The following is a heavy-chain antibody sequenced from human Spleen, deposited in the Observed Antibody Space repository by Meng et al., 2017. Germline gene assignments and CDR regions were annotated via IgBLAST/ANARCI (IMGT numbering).Heavy chain of an antibody. Sequence: GGSLRLSCAASGFTFSSYGMHWVRQAPGKGLEWVAVIWYDGSNKYYADSVKGRFTISRDNSKNTLYLQMNSLRAEDTAVYSCARGATVTYYFDYWGQGTLVTVSS. V-gene: IGHV3-33*01. J-gene: IGHJ4*02. CDR2: IWYDGSNK. D-gene: IGHD4-17*01. CDR1: GFTFSSYG. CDR3: ARGATVTYYFDY.